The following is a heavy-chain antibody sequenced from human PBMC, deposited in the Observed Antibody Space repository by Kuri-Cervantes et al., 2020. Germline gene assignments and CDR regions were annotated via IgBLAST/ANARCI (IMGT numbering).Heavy chain of an antibody. CDR1: GFTFDDYA. V-gene: IGHV3-9*01. CDR3: ARDEYYYDISGYSLPY. Sequence: GGSLRLSCAASGFTFDDYAMHWVRQAPGKGLEWASGISWNSGSIGYADSVKGRFTISRDNAKNSLYLQMNSLRAEDTAVYYCARDEYYYDISGYSLPYWGQGTLVTVSS. CDR2: ISWNSGSI. J-gene: IGHJ4*02. D-gene: IGHD3-22*01.